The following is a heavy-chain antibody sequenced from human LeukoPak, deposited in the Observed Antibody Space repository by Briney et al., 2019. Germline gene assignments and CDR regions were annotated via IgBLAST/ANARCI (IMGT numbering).Heavy chain of an antibody. CDR1: GSTFTGTK. Sequence: ASVKASGKASGSTFTGTKMPWFRKPLGQGLKWMGRSTPNSGGTNYAQKFQGRVTMTRDTSISTAYMELSRLRSDDTAVYYCARDGGVAVAGGSDNWFDPWGQGTLVTVSS. J-gene: IGHJ5*02. CDR3: ARDGGVAVAGGSDNWFDP. D-gene: IGHD6-19*01. V-gene: IGHV1-2*06. CDR2: STPNSGGT.